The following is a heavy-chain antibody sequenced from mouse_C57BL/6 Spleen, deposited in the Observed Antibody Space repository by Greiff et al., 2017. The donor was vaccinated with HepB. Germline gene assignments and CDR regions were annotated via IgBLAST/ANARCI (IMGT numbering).Heavy chain of an antibody. CDR2: INPNNGGT. D-gene: IGHD2-3*01. V-gene: IGHV1-18*01. CDR3: ARGDDGYYGGAMDY. Sequence: EVQLQQSGPELVKPGASVKIPCKASGYTFTDYNMDWVKQSHGKSLEWIGDINPNNGGTIYNQKFKGKATLTVDKSSSTAYMELRSLTSEDTAVYYCARGDDGYYGGAMDYWGQGTSVTVSS. CDR1: GYTFTDYN. J-gene: IGHJ4*01.